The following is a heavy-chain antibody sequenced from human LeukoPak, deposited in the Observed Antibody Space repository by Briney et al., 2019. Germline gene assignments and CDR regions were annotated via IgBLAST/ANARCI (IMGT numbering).Heavy chain of an antibody. Sequence: GGSLRLSCAASGFTFSSYSMNWVRQAPGKGLEWVSSISSSSSYIYYADSGKGRFTISRDNAKNSLYLQMNSLRAEDTAVYYCASPGDAFDIWGQGTMVTVSS. CDR3: ASPGDAFDI. CDR1: GFTFSSYS. CDR2: ISSSSSYI. V-gene: IGHV3-21*01. J-gene: IGHJ3*02.